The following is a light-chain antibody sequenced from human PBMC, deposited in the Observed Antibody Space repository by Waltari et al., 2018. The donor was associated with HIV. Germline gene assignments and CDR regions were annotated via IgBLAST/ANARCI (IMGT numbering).Light chain of an antibody. CDR3: APWDDSLNGPV. CDR1: SSNIGSNT. J-gene: IGLJ3*02. V-gene: IGLV1-44*01. Sequence: QSVLTQPPSASGTPGQRVTIPCSGSSSNIGSNTVNWYQQLPGTAPKLLIYSNNQRPSGVPDRFSGSKSGTSASLAISGLQSEDEADYYCAPWDDSLNGPVFGGGTKLTVL. CDR2: SNN.